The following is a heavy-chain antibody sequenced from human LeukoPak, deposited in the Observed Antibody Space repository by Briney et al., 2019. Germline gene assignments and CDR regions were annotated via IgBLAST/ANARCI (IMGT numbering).Heavy chain of an antibody. CDR1: GFTFDDYG. CDR3: ARVNYAGAFDI. J-gene: IGHJ3*02. CDR2: INWNGGST. Sequence: LSGGSLRLSCAASGFTFDDYGMSWARQAPGKGLEWVSGINWNGGSTGYADSVKGRFTISRDNAKNSLYLQMNSLRAEDTAVYYCARVNYAGAFDIWGQGTMVTVSS. V-gene: IGHV3-20*04. D-gene: IGHD4-23*01.